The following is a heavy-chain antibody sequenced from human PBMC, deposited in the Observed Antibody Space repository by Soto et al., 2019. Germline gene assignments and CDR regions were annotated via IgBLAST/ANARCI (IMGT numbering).Heavy chain of an antibody. CDR2: MKRDGSEK. CDR3: ARIPGDWGLFDY. J-gene: IGHJ4*02. Sequence: PGGSLRLSCVGSGFTFSSYWMSWGRQAPGKGLEWVANMKRDGSEKYYVDSVKGRFSISRDNGKNSVYLQMNSLRAEDTAMYYCARIPGDWGLFDYWGQGALVTVSS. CDR1: GFTFSSYW. D-gene: IGHD7-27*01. V-gene: IGHV3-7*01.